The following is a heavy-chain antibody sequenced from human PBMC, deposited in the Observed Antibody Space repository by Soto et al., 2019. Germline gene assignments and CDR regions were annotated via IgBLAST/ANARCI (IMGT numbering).Heavy chain of an antibody. J-gene: IGHJ4*02. V-gene: IGHV4-39*01. CDR1: GGSITSYNY. CDR3: ARQPYDSSDYFDY. CDR2: VLYSGTT. D-gene: IGHD3-22*01. Sequence: SETLSLTCTVSGGSITSYNYWGWIRQPPGKGLEWIGGVLYSGTTYYNPSLKSRVTISLDTSKNQFSLKLSSVTAADTAVYFCARQPYDSSDYFDYWGQGTLVTVSS.